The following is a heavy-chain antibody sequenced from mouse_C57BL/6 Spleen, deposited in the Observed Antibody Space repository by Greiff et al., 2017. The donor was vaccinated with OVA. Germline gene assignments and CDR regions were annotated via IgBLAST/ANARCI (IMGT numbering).Heavy chain of an antibody. Sequence: QVQLKQSGAELVRPGASVTLSCKASGYTFTDYEMHWVKQTPVHGLEWIGAIDPETGGTAYNQKFKGKAILTADKSSSTAYMELRSLTSEDSAVYYCTRRTAYGSLDYWGKGTTLTVSS. CDR3: TRRTAYGSLDY. V-gene: IGHV1-15*01. CDR2: IDPETGGT. D-gene: IGHD1-1*01. J-gene: IGHJ2*01. CDR1: GYTFTDYE.